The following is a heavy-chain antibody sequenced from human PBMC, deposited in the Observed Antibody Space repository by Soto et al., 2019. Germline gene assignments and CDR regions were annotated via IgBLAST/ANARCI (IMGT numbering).Heavy chain of an antibody. CDR1: GVPISSDGYN. J-gene: IGHJ4*02. D-gene: IGHD3-16*02. Sequence: PSETLSLTCTVSGVPISSDGYNWSWIRQHRGKGLEWIGNIYYSGSTHYNPSLKSRVTISVDTSKNQFSLNLSSLTAADTAVYYCARQDRAQDFDYWGQGTLVTVSS. CDR3: ARQDRAQDFDY. V-gene: IGHV4-31*03. CDR2: IYYSGST.